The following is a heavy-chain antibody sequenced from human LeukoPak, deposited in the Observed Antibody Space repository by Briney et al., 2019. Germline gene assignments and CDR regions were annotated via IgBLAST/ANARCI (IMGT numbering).Heavy chain of an antibody. D-gene: IGHD3-3*01. Sequence: SETLSLTCTVSGGSISSHYWSWIRQPPGKGLEWIGYIYYSGSTNYNPSLKSRVTISVDTSKNQFSLKLSSVTAADTAVYYCATPGGFWSANWFDPWGQGTLVTVSS. CDR3: ATPGGFWSANWFDP. CDR1: GGSISSHY. J-gene: IGHJ5*02. V-gene: IGHV4-59*11. CDR2: IYYSGST.